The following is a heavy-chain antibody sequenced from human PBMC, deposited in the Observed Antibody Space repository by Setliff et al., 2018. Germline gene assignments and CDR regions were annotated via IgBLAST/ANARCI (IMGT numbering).Heavy chain of an antibody. D-gene: IGHD3-10*01. J-gene: IGHJ4*02. CDR1: GLSYTNDW. V-gene: IGHV3-7*01. CDR3: FGAGTCSY. Sequence: PLGSLRLSCTASGLSYTNDWVSWVRQAPGKGLEWLASINPHGSEKYYADSVKGRFTISRDNAKNSLSLQMNNLRSEDTAVYYCFGAGTCSYWGQGTLVTVSS. CDR2: INPHGSEK.